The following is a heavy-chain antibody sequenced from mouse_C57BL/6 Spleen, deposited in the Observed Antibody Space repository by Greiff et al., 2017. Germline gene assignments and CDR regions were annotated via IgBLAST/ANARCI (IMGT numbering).Heavy chain of an antibody. J-gene: IGHJ2*01. CDR1: GFNIKDYY. V-gene: IGHV14-2*01. Sequence: LKESGAELVKPGASVKLSCTASGFNIKDYYMHWVKQSPEQGLEWIGRIDPEDGETKYAPNFQGKATITADTSSNTAYLQLSSLTSEDTAVYYCARGDYGSSYEDYWGQGTTLTVSS. D-gene: IGHD1-1*01. CDR2: IDPEDGET. CDR3: ARGDYGSSYEDY.